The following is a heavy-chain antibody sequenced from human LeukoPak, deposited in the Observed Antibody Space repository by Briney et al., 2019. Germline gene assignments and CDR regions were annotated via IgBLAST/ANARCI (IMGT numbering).Heavy chain of an antibody. Sequence: PGGSLRLSCAASGFTFSDYYMSWIRQAPGKGLEWASYISSSSSYTNYADSVKGRFTISRDNAKNSLYLQMNSLRAEDTAVYYCARDRSSRSYYDSSGYAPVDYWGQGTLVTVSS. CDR3: ARDRSSRSYYDSSGYAPVDY. D-gene: IGHD3-22*01. CDR1: GFTFSDYY. V-gene: IGHV3-11*06. CDR2: ISSSSSYT. J-gene: IGHJ4*02.